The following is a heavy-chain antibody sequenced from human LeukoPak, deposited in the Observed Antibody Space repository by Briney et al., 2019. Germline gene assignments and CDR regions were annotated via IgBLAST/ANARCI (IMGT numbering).Heavy chain of an antibody. J-gene: IGHJ1*01. Sequence: GGSLRLSCAASGFTFSSYWMSWVRQAPGKGLEWVANIKQDGSEKYYVDSVKGRFTISRDNAKNSLYLQMNSLRAEDTAVYYCARTEGSRAAAGGYFQHWGQGTLVTVSS. CDR1: GFTFSSYW. D-gene: IGHD6-13*01. CDR3: ARTEGSRAAAGGYFQH. CDR2: IKQDGSEK. V-gene: IGHV3-7*01.